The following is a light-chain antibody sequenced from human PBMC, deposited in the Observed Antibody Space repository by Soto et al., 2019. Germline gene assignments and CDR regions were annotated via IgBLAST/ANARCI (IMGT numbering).Light chain of an antibody. Sequence: QSVLTQSPSASASLGASVKLTCTLSSWHSSYAIAWHQQQPEKGPRYLMEINSDGSHTKGDGVPDRFSGSSSGADRYLTISSLQSDDEADYYCQAWGTGGVFGGGTKVTVL. V-gene: IGLV4-69*01. J-gene: IGLJ3*02. CDR2: INSDGSH. CDR1: SWHSSYA. CDR3: QAWGTGGV.